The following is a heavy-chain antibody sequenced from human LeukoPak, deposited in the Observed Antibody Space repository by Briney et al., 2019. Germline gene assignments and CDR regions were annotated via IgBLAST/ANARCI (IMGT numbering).Heavy chain of an antibody. Sequence: GESLKISCEASGYSFTTYWIGWVRQMPGKGLEWMGIICPGDSETRYTPSFQGQVTLSADKSTSTAYLRWSSLKASDTAMYYCAKSHGGGATHSWGQGTLVTVST. CDR2: ICPGDSET. CDR1: GYSFTTYW. V-gene: IGHV5-51*01. J-gene: IGHJ4*02. D-gene: IGHD1-26*01. CDR3: AKSHGGGATHS.